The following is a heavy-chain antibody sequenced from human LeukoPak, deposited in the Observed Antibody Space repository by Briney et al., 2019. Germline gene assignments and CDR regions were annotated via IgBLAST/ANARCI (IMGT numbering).Heavy chain of an antibody. CDR1: GYTFTGYY. J-gene: IGHJ4*02. Sequence: ASVKVSCKASGYTFTGYYMHWVRQAPGQGLEWMGWINPNSGGTNYAQKFQGRVTMTRDTSISTAYMELSRLRSEDTAVYYCARFAVHRRLTVAGQFGLDYWGQGTLVTVS. V-gene: IGHV1-2*02. CDR2: INPNSGGT. CDR3: ARFAVHRRLTVAGQFGLDY. D-gene: IGHD6-19*01.